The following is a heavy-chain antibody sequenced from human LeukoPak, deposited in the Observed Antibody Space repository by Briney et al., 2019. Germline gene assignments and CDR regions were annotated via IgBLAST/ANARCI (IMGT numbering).Heavy chain of an antibody. CDR2: INQSGVT. CDR3: ARESAVADYYYYMDV. J-gene: IGHJ6*03. D-gene: IGHD6-19*01. CDR1: GGSFSGYY. Sequence: PSETLSLTCAVYGGSFSGYYWSWIRQSPGKGLEWLGEINQSGVTNYNPSLRGRATIAVDPSKNQFSLRLGSLTAADTAIYYCARESAVADYYYYMDVWGKGTTVIVSS. V-gene: IGHV4-34*01.